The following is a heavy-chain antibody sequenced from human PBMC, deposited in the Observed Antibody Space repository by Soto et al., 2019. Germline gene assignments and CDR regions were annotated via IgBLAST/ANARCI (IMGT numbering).Heavy chain of an antibody. Sequence: GGSLRLSCAASGFTFSSYWMSWVRQAPGKGLEWVANIKQDGSEKYYVDSVKGRFTISRDTAKNSLYLQMNSLRAEDTAVYYCARALGSTHYYYDSSGYFGVDYWGQGTLVTVSS. D-gene: IGHD3-22*01. V-gene: IGHV3-7*01. CDR1: GFTFSSYW. J-gene: IGHJ4*02. CDR3: ARALGSTHYYYDSSGYFGVDY. CDR2: IKQDGSEK.